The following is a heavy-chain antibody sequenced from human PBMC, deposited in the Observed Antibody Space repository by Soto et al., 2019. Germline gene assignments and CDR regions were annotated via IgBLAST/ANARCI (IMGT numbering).Heavy chain of an antibody. D-gene: IGHD2-2*01. CDR2: IIPIFGTA. CDR1: GGTFSSYA. V-gene: IGHV1-69*01. Sequence: QVQLVQSGAEVKKPGSSVKVSCKASGGTFSSYAISWVRQAPEQGLEWMGGIIPIFGTANYAQKFQGRVTITADESTSTAYMELSSLRSEDTAVYYCARPAPGYCSSTSCPFDYWGQGTLVTVSS. CDR3: ARPAPGYCSSTSCPFDY. J-gene: IGHJ4*02.